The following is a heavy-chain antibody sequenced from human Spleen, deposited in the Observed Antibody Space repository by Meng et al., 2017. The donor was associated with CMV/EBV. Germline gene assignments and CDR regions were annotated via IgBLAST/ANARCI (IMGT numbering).Heavy chain of an antibody. V-gene: IGHV3-48*04. CDR3: AKDQKYYYGSGSYGTGYFDY. CDR1: GFTFRSYS. CDR2: ISSSSITI. J-gene: IGHJ4*02. D-gene: IGHD3-10*01. Sequence: GESLKISCAASGFTFRSYSMNWVRQAPGKGLEWVSYISSSSITIFYAGSVKGRFTISRDNAKSSLYLEMNSLGAEDTAVYYCAKDQKYYYGSGSYGTGYFDYWGQGTLVTVSS.